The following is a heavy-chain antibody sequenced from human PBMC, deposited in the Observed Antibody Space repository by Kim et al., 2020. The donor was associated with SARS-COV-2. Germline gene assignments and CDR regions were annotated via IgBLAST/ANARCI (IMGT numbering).Heavy chain of an antibody. CDR3: AVYGSGSYYNPSDAFDI. D-gene: IGHD3-10*01. V-gene: IGHV1-69*13. CDR2: IIPIFGTA. Sequence: SVKVSCKASGGTFSSYAISWVRQAPGQGLEWMGGIIPIFGTANYAQKFQGRVTITADESTSTAYMELSSLRSEDTAVYYCAVYGSGSYYNPSDAFDIWGQGTMVTVSS. CDR1: GGTFSSYA. J-gene: IGHJ3*02.